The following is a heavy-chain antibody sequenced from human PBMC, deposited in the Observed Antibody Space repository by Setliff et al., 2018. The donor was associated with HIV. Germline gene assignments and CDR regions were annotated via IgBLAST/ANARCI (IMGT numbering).Heavy chain of an antibody. CDR3: ARRGDGYNYYWYFDI. V-gene: IGHV4-39*01. CDR2: ISNSGTA. CDR1: GDSISRNNYH. Sequence: PSETLSLTCSVSGDSISRNNYHWGWIRQAPGKGLEWIGSISNSGTAYYNPSLKSRVTISVDTSKNQFSLKLSSVTAADTAVYYCARRGDGYNYYWYFDIWGRGTLVTVSS. D-gene: IGHD5-12*01. J-gene: IGHJ2*01.